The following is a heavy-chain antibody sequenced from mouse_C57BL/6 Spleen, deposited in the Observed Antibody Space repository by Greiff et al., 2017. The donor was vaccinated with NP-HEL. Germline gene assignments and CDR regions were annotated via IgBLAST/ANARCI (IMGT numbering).Heavy chain of an antibody. V-gene: IGHV7-3*01. J-gene: IGHJ4*01. CDR3: ARSPELPETMDY. D-gene: IGHD1-1*01. Sequence: EVKLMESGGGLVQPGGSLSLSCAASGFTFTDYYMSWVRQPPGKALEWLGFIRNKANGYTTEYSASVKGRFTISRDNSQSILYLQMNALRAEDSATYYCARSPELPETMDYWGQGTSVTVSS. CDR1: GFTFTDYY. CDR2: IRNKANGYTT.